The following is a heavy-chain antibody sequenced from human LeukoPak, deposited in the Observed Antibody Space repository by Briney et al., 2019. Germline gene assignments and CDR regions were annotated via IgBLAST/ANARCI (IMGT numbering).Heavy chain of an antibody. D-gene: IGHD1-26*01. CDR3: VRERGVVGATEGAFDI. J-gene: IGHJ3*02. CDR2: IIPIFGTA. CDR1: VGTFSRYA. Sequence: SVKVSCTASVGTFSRYAITRVRQAPGHGLEWMGEIIPIFGTANYAHKFQGRVTITADESPSTDYMELGALISENTRAYYGVRERGVVGATEGAFDIWGQGTLVTVSS. V-gene: IGHV1-69*13.